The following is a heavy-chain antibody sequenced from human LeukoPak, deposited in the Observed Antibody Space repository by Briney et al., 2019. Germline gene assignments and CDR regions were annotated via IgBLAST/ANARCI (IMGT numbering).Heavy chain of an antibody. J-gene: IGHJ6*03. Sequence: ASVKVSCKASGGTFSSYAISWVRQAPGQGLEWMGGIIPIFGTANYAQKFQGRVTITADESTSTAYVELSSLRSEDTAVYYCARGLLWFGDPYYYMDVWGKGTTVTISS. D-gene: IGHD3-10*01. CDR1: GGTFSSYA. CDR2: IIPIFGTA. V-gene: IGHV1-69*13. CDR3: ARGLLWFGDPYYYMDV.